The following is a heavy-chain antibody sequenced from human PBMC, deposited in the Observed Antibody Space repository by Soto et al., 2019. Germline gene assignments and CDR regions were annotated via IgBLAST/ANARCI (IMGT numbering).Heavy chain of an antibody. CDR1: GDSFSNYW. CDR2: IYPGDSDT. J-gene: IGHJ1*01. Sequence: PGESLKISCKGSGDSFSNYWIAWVRQMPGKGLEWMGIIYPGDSDTRYSPSFQGQVTISADTSINTVYLQWSSLKASDTAMYYCAGDPSDLWEPDQNFQHWGQGTLVTVSS. D-gene: IGHD1-26*01. CDR3: AGDPSDLWEPDQNFQH. V-gene: IGHV5-51*01.